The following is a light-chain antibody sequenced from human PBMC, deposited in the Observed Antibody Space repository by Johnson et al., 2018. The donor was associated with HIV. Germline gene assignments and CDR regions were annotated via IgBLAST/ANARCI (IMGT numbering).Light chain of an antibody. Sequence: QSVLTQPPSVSAAPGQKVDISCSGSSSNIESDYVSWYQQLPGTAPKLLIYDNNKRPSGIPDRFSGSKSGTSATLGITGLQTGDEADYYCGTWDSSLRAYNYVIGNGTKGTVL. V-gene: IGLV1-51*01. CDR3: GTWDSSLRAYNYV. CDR1: SSNIESDY. CDR2: DNN. J-gene: IGLJ1*01.